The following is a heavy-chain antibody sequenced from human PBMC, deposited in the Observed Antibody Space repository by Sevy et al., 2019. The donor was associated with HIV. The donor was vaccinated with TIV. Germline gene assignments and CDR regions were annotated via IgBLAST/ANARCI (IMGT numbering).Heavy chain of an antibody. CDR1: GFAFSTHA. CDR2: ISSAGTET. Sequence: GGSLRLSCAASGFAFSTHAMHWVRQSPGKGLEWVAVISSAGTETFYAASVEGRFTISRDNSKNTLSLQLYSLRPEDTAVYYCARDGGNSVMWYPLYWGHGTLVTVSS. D-gene: IGHD1-26*01. J-gene: IGHJ4*01. V-gene: IGHV3-30-3*01. CDR3: ARDGGNSVMWYPLY.